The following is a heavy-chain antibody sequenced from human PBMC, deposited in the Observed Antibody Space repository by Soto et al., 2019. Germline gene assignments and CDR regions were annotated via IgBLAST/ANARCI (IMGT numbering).Heavy chain of an antibody. Sequence: ESGGGLVQPGGSLRLSCAASGFTFSDYVMTWVRQAPGKGLEWVSAISGTGGTTYYADSVKGRFTFSRDNSKNTLYLQMNSLRAEDTALYYCAKSARGDGYKNAFDIWGQGTMVTVSS. CDR1: GFTFSDYV. CDR3: AKSARGDGYKNAFDI. J-gene: IGHJ3*02. D-gene: IGHD5-12*01. CDR2: ISGTGGTT. V-gene: IGHV3-23*01.